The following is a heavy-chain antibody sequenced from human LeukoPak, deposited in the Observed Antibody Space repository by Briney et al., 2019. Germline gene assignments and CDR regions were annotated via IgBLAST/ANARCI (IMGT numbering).Heavy chain of an antibody. J-gene: IGHJ4*02. CDR3: ARASLTGTTGLEY. CDR1: GFTFSSYW. V-gene: IGHV3-7*01. CDR2: IKQDGSEK. D-gene: IGHD1-7*01. Sequence: GGSLRLSCAASGFTFSSYWMSWVRQAPGKGLEWVANIKQDGSEKYYADSVKGRFTISRDNSKNTLYLQMNSLRAEDTAVYYCARASLTGTTGLEYWGQGTLVTVSS.